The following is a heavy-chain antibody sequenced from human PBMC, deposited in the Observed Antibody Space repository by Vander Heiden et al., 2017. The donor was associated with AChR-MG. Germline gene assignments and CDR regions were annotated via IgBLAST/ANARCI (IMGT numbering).Heavy chain of an antibody. Sequence: QVHLVESRGRSVEPGRALRLSCFSPGLTFTTSPIYLARPSPRKGLEWLEVISLDGNNEYYANSVKGRFTISRDNSNNTLFLQMNSLRGEDTAVYYCARDRARWNKYYYFGVDVWGQGTTVTVSS. CDR3: ARDRARWNKYYYFGVDV. CDR1: GLTFTTSP. CDR2: ISLDGNNE. V-gene: IGHV3-30-3*01. D-gene: IGHD1-1*01. J-gene: IGHJ6*02.